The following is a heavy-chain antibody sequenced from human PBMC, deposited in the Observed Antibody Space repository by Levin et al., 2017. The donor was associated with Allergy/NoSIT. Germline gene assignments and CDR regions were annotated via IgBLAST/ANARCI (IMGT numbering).Heavy chain of an antibody. J-gene: IGHJ6*02. Sequence: GGSLRLSCAASGFTFSSYSMNWVRQAPGKGLEWVSYISSSSSTIYYADSVKGRFTISRDNAKNSLYLQMNSLRAEDTAVYDGARDLWVVVPAPGGMDGWGQGTTVTVSS. CDR3: ARDLWVVVPAPGGMDG. V-gene: IGHV3-48*01. D-gene: IGHD2-2*01. CDR1: GFTFSSYS. CDR2: ISSSSSTI.